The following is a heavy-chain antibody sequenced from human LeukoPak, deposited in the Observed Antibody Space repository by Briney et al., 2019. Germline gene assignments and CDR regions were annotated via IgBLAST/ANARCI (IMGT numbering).Heavy chain of an antibody. CDR2: IKSKTDGGTT. D-gene: IGHD6-19*01. Sequence: GGSLRLSCAASGFTFSSYAVSWVRQAPGKGLEWVGRIKSKTDGGTTDYAAPVKGRFTISRDDSKNTLYLQMNSLKTEDTAVYYCTTADYSSGWYYFDYWGQGTLVTVSS. CDR3: TTADYSSGWYYFDY. V-gene: IGHV3-15*01. J-gene: IGHJ4*02. CDR1: GFTFSSYA.